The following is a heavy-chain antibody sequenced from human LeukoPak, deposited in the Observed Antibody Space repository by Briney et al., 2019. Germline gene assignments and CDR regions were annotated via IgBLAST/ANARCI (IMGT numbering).Heavy chain of an antibody. D-gene: IGHD4-23*01. CDR3: ARDSRGNSVGFDL. V-gene: IGHV4-61*02. CDR2: IYASGST. J-gene: IGHJ5*02. Sequence: PSETLSLTCTVSGGSISSGRSYWSWIRQPAGKGLEWIGRIYASGSTNYNPSLKSRVTISVDTSKNQFSLRLTSVTAADTAVYYCARDSRGNSVGFDLWGQGTLVSVSS. CDR1: GGSISSGRSY.